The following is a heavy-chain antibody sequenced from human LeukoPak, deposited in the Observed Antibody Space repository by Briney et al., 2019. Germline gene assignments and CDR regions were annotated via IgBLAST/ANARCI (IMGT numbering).Heavy chain of an antibody. J-gene: IGHJ4*02. CDR2: INTNTGNP. Sequence: ASVKVSCKASGYTFTSNALGWVRQAPGQGLEWMGWINTNTGNPTYAQVFTGRFVFSLDTSDNTAYLQISSLQAEDTAVYSCASFFCTSALCYYLDYWGQGTLVTVSS. CDR3: ASFFCTSALCYYLDY. CDR1: GYTFTSNA. V-gene: IGHV7-4-1*02. D-gene: IGHD2-8*01.